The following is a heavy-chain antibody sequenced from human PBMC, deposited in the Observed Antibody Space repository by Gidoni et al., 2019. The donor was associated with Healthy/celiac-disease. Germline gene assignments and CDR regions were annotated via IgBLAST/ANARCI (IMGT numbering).Heavy chain of an antibody. CDR3: AKDRFGGSYPNWFDP. J-gene: IGHJ5*02. Sequence: EVQLLESGGGLVQPVGSLRLPCAASGFTFSSYAMSWVRQAPGKGLEWVAAISGSGGSTYYADSVKGRFTISRDNSNNTLYLQMNSLRAEDTAVYYCAKDRFGGSYPNWFDPWGQGTLVTVSS. D-gene: IGHD1-26*01. V-gene: IGHV3-23*01. CDR2: ISGSGGST. CDR1: GFTFSSYA.